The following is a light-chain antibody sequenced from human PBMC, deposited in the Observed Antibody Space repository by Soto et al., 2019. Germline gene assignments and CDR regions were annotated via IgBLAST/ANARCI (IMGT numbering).Light chain of an antibody. CDR3: ATWDDSLNDVV. CDR1: SSNIGSNT. Sequence: QTVVTQPPSASGTPGQRVIISCSGSSSNIGSNTANWYQQLPGTAPKLLIYSNNQRPSGVPDRFSGSKSGTSASLAISGLQSEDEADYYCATWDDSLNDVVFGGGTQLTVL. J-gene: IGLJ2*01. V-gene: IGLV1-44*01. CDR2: SNN.